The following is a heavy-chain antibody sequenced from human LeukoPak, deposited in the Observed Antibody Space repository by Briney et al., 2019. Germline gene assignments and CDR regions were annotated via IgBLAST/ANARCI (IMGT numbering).Heavy chain of an antibody. J-gene: IGHJ4*02. Sequence: PSETLSLTCTVSGGSISSSSYYWGWIRQPPGKGLEWIGSIYYSGSTYYNPSLKSQVTISVDTSKNQFSLKLSSVTAADTAVYYCARRGRTITMVDYWGQGTLVTVSS. CDR2: IYYSGST. D-gene: IGHD3-10*01. CDR1: GGSISSSSYY. V-gene: IGHV4-39*01. CDR3: ARRGRTITMVDY.